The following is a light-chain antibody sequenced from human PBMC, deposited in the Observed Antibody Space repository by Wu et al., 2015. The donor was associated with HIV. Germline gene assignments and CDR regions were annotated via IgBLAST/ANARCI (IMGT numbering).Light chain of an antibody. CDR2: GAS. CDR3: QQYNNWPRT. CDR1: QSVIDSY. V-gene: IGKV3-15*01. Sequence: EIVLTQSPGTLSLSPGERATLSCRASQSVIDSYLAWYQQKPGQAPRLLIYGASTRATGIPARFSGSGSGTEFTLTISSLQSEDFAVYYCQQYNNWPRTFGQGTKVEIK. J-gene: IGKJ1*01.